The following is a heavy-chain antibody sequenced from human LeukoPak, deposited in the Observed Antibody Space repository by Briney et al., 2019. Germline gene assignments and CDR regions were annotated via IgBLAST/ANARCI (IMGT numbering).Heavy chain of an antibody. CDR2: INPNSGGT. CDR1: GYTFTGYY. Sequence: GASVKVSCKASGYTFTGYYMHWVRQAPGQGLEWMGRINPNSGGTNYAQKFQGRVTMTRDTSISTAYMELSRLRPDDTAVYYCARVQCSGGSCYSGYWGQGTLVTVSS. J-gene: IGHJ4*02. D-gene: IGHD2-15*01. V-gene: IGHV1-2*06. CDR3: ARVQCSGGSCYSGY.